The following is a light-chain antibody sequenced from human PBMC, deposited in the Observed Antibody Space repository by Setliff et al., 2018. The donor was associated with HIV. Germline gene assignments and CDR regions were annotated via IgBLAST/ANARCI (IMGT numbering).Light chain of an antibody. J-gene: IGLJ1*01. CDR1: SSDVGGYNY. V-gene: IGLV2-14*01. CDR2: EVR. CDR3: SSYRSSDTGV. Sequence: QSVLAQPASVSGSPGQSITISCTGTSSDVGGYNYVSWYQQHPGKAPKLIIYEVRNRPSGVSNRFSGSKSGNTAPLTVSGLQAEDEADYYCSSYRSSDTGVFGTGTKVTVL.